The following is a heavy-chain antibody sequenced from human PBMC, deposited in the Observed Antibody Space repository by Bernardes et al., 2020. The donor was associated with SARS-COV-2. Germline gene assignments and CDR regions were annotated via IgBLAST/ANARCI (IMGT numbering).Heavy chain of an antibody. J-gene: IGHJ6*02. V-gene: IGHV4-34*01. CDR1: GGSFSGYY. D-gene: IGHD3-3*01. CDR3: ARRYISITIFGVVRNGMDV. Sequence: EALSLTCAVYGGSFSGYYWSWIRQPPGKGLEWIGEISHSGSTNYNPSLKSRVTISVDTSKNQFSLKLSSVTAADTAVYYCARRYISITIFGVVRNGMDVWGQGTTVTVSS. CDR2: ISHSGST.